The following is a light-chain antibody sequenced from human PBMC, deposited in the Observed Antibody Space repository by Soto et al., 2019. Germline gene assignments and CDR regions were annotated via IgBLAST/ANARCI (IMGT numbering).Light chain of an antibody. CDR2: DAS. V-gene: IGKV1-5*01. CDR1: QSISSW. J-gene: IGKJ1*01. Sequence: DIQMTQSPSTLSASVGDRVTITCRASQSISSWLAWYPQNTAKAPKLQMYDASSLESGVPSRFSGSGSGTAFTLTISSLQPDDFATYYCQQYNSYSTFGKGTKV. CDR3: QQYNSYST.